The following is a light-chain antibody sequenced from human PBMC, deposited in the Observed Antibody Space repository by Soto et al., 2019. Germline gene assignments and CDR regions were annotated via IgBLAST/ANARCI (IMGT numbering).Light chain of an antibody. CDR3: CSYAGSYSWV. V-gene: IGLV2-11*01. Sequence: QSVLTQPRSVSASPGQSVTISCTGTSSDVGSYKSVSWYQQYPGKAPKLMIYDVNKRPSGVPDRFSGSKSGNTASLTISGLQADDESDYYCCSYAGSYSWVFGGGTKLTVL. CDR1: SSDVGSYKS. J-gene: IGLJ3*02. CDR2: DVN.